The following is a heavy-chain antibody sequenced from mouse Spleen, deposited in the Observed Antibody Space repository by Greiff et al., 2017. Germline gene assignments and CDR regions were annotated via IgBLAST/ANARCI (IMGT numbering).Heavy chain of an antibody. CDR3: ARSKTGTGRYFDV. CDR1: GFSLTSYG. J-gene: IGHJ1*03. CDR2: IWSGGST. D-gene: IGHD4-1*01. V-gene: IGHV2-2*01. Sequence: VKLMESGPGLVQPSQSLSITCTVSGFSLTSYGVHWVRQSPGKGLEWLGVIWSGGSTDYNAAFISRLSISKDNSKSQVFFKMNSLQADDTAIYYCARSKTGTGRYFDVWGTGTTVTVSS.